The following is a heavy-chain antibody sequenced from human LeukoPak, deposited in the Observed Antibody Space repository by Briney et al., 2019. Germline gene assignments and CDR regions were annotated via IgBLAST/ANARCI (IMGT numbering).Heavy chain of an antibody. CDR1: GYTFTSYG. CDR2: ISAYNGNT. Sequence: GASVKVSCKASGYTFTSYGISWVRQAPGQGLEWMGWISAYNGNTNYAQKLQGRVTMTTDTSTSTAYMELRSLRSDDTAVYYCARGPLMVVIDSNWFDPWGQGTLVTVSS. D-gene: IGHD2-21*01. CDR3: ARGPLMVVIDSNWFDP. V-gene: IGHV1-18*01. J-gene: IGHJ5*02.